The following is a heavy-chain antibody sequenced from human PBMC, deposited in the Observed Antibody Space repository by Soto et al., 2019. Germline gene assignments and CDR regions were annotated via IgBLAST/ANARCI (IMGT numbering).Heavy chain of an antibody. CDR3: ARFSKLYQSSGWYYYYYGMDV. D-gene: IGHD6-19*01. J-gene: IGHJ6*02. V-gene: IGHV4-59*01. Sequence: SETLSLPLTVSCCPLSSYYWSWVRQPPGKGLEWIGYIYYSGSTNYNPSLKSRVTISVDTSKNQFSLKLSSVTAADTAVYYCARFSKLYQSSGWYYYYYGMDVWGQGTTVTVSS. CDR2: IYYSGST. CDR1: CCPLSSYY.